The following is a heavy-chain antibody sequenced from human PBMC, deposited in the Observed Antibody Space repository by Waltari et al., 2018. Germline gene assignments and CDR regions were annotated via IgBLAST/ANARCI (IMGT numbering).Heavy chain of an antibody. V-gene: IGHV3-49*04. CDR3: RKPYGSGESDY. J-gene: IGHJ4*02. Sequence: EVQLVESGGGLVQPGRSLRLSCTASGFTFGDYAMSWVRQAPGKGLEWVGFIRSKAYGGTTEYAASVKGRFTISRDDSKSIAYLQMNSLKTEDTAVYYCRKPYGSGESDYWGQGTLVTVSS. CDR2: IRSKAYGGTT. CDR1: GFTFGDYA. D-gene: IGHD3-10*01.